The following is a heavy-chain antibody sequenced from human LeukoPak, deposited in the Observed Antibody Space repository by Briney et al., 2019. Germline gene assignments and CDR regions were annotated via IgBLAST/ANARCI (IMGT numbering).Heavy chain of an antibody. Sequence: GGSLRLSCAASGFTFSSYWMSWVRQAPGKGLEWVANIKQDGSEKKYVDSVKGRFTISRDNAKKSLYLQMNSLRAEDTAVYYCARVRLAGYSSAWYADYYMDVWGKGTTVTVSS. J-gene: IGHJ6*03. D-gene: IGHD6-19*01. CDR1: GFTFSSYW. CDR2: IKQDGSEK. V-gene: IGHV3-7*01. CDR3: ARVRLAGYSSAWYADYYMDV.